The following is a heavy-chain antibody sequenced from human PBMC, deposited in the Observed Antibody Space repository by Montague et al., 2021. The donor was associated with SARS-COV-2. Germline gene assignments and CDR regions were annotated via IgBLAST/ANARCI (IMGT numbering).Heavy chain of an antibody. Sequence: PALVNPTQTLTLTCTFSGFSVSTSGLCVSWIRQPPGKALEWLALIDWDDDTYYSTSLKTRLAISKDTSKNQVVLTMTDMDPVDTGTYYCARIPEYSSGGGPDWYFDLWGRGTLVTVSP. CDR2: IDWDDDT. CDR3: ARIPEYSSGGGPDWYFDL. V-gene: IGHV2-70*01. CDR1: GFSVSTSGLC. J-gene: IGHJ2*01. D-gene: IGHD6-19*01.